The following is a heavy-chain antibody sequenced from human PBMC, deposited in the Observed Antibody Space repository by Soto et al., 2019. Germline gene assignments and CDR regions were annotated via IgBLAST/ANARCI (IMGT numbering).Heavy chain of an antibody. V-gene: IGHV1-46*03. D-gene: IGHD3-9*01. CDR3: ARGGQLRYLDWLLDY. CDR1: GYTFTSYY. Sequence: QVQLVQSGAEVKKPGASVKVSCKASGYTFTSYYMHCVRQAPGQGLEWMGIINPSGGGTSYAQKFQGRATMTRDTSTSTVYMELSSLRSEDTAVYYCARGGQLRYLDWLLDYWGQGTLVTVSS. CDR2: INPSGGGT. J-gene: IGHJ4*02.